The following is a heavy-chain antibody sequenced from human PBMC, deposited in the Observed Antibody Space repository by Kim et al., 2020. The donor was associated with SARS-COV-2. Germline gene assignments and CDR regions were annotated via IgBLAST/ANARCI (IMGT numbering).Heavy chain of an antibody. D-gene: IGHD3-10*01. CDR2: IYYSGST. CDR1: GGSISTYY. Sequence: SETLSLTCSVSGGSISTYYWSWIRQSPGKGLEWIGYIYYSGSTTYNPSLNSRVTISVDTAKNQFSLKLTSVTAADTGVYYCARQGSITSRPRWFDPWGQG. J-gene: IGHJ5*02. CDR3: ARQGSITSRPRWFDP. V-gene: IGHV4-59*08.